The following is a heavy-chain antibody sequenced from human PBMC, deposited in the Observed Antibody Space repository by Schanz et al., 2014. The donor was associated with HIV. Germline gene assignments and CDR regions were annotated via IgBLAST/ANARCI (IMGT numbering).Heavy chain of an antibody. CDR2: ISGNGGST. J-gene: IGHJ4*02. V-gene: IGHV3-23*04. CDR1: RLTFSGYS. Sequence: EVQLVESGGGLVKPGGSLRLSCAGSRLTFSGYSMNWVRQAPGKGLQWVSGISGNGGSTYHADSVKGRFTISRDNSKNTVYLQMNSLRAEDTAVYYCAKGQRGIVRGDIDYWGQGTLVTVSS. D-gene: IGHD3-10*01. CDR3: AKGQRGIVRGDIDY.